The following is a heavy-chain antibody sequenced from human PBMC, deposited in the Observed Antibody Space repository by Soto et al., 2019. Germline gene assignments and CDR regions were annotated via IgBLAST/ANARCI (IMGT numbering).Heavy chain of an antibody. D-gene: IGHD4-17*01. Sequence: EVQLVQSGAEVKKPGESLRISCKGSGYSFTSYWVTWVRQMPGKGLEWMGRIDPSDSYTNYNPPYQGHVTTSVNKSISTAYLQWSSRKASDTAMYYCARLYGGNSGMDVWGQGTTVTVSS. CDR1: GYSFTSYW. CDR3: ARLYGGNSGMDV. CDR2: IDPSDSYT. V-gene: IGHV5-10-1*01. J-gene: IGHJ6*02.